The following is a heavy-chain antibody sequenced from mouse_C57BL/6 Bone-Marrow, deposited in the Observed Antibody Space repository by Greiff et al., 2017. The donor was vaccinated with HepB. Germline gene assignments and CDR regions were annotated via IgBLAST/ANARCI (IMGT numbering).Heavy chain of an antibody. CDR3: TKRYYGSSLWYFDV. Sequence: VQLQQSGAELVRPGASVKLSCTASGFNIKDYYMHWVKQRPEQGLEWIGRIDPEDGDIEYAPKFQGKATMTADTSSNTAYLQLSSLTSEDTAVYYFTKRYYGSSLWYFDVWGTGTTVTGYS. CDR2: IDPEDGDI. D-gene: IGHD1-1*01. J-gene: IGHJ1*03. CDR1: GFNIKDYY. V-gene: IGHV14-1*01.